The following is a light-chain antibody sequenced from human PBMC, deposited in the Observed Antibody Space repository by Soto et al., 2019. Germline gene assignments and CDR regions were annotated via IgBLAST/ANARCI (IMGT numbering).Light chain of an antibody. J-gene: IGKJ5*01. CDR3: LQYDSSPIT. Sequence: EIVLTQSPGTLSLSPGERATLSCRASQSVSSSSLAWYQQKPGQAPRLLIYGASSRATGIPDRFSGSGSGTDFTLTISRLEPEDFAVYYCLQYDSSPITFGQGTRLEIK. CDR1: QSVSSSS. V-gene: IGKV3-20*01. CDR2: GAS.